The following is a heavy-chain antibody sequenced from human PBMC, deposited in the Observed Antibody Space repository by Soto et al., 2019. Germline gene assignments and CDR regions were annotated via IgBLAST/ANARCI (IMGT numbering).Heavy chain of an antibody. CDR2: INPATGGT. V-gene: IGHV1-2*02. J-gene: IGHJ4*02. CDR3: ARSTQYSASLEFDY. D-gene: IGHD1-1*01. CDR1: GYTFTDYF. Sequence: QVQLVQSGAEVRKPGASVKVACKASGYTFTDYFIHWVRQAPGQGLGWVGWINPATGGTVYAQNCQCRVTLARDPPVSTVNMELSRLRSGDTALYYCARSTQYSASLEFDYWGQGTLVAVSS.